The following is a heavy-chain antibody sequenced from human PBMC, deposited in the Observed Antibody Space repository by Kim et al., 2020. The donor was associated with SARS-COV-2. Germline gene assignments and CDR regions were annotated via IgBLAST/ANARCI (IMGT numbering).Heavy chain of an antibody. Sequence: SETLSLTCTVSGGSISSYYWSWIRQPPGKGLEWIGYIYYSGSTNYNPSLKSRVTISVDTSKNQFSLKLSSVTAADTAVYYCARGQYGSGSWFDPWGQGTLVTVSS. CDR1: GGSISSYY. D-gene: IGHD3-10*01. CDR3: ARGQYGSGSWFDP. J-gene: IGHJ5*02. V-gene: IGHV4-59*01. CDR2: IYYSGST.